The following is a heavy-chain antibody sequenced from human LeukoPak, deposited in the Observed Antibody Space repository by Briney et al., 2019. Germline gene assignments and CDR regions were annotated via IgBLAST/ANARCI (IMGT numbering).Heavy chain of an antibody. V-gene: IGHV1-69*01. J-gene: IGHJ6*03. CDR2: IIPIFGTA. Sequence: ASVKVSCKASGGTFSSYAISWVRQAPGQGLEWMGGIIPIFGTANYAQKFQGRVTITADESTSTAYMELSSLRSEDTAVYYCARLPRIAAAAHYYYYYYMDVWGKGTTVTVSS. D-gene: IGHD6-13*01. CDR3: ARLPRIAAAAHYYYYYYMDV. CDR1: GGTFSSYA.